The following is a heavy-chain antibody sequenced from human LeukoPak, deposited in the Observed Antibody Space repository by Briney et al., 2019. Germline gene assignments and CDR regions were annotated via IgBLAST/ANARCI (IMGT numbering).Heavy chain of an antibody. V-gene: IGHV3-64*01. CDR2: ITDSGSST. CDR3: ARSTRYFGSAMYYFDD. Sequence: GGSLRLSCAASGFTFTGYYLHWVRHTPGKGLECISTITDSGSSTYHTNSVRGRFTISRDNSKNTLYLQMGSLRTEDTAVYYCARSTRYFGSAMYYFDDWGQGTLVTVSS. D-gene: IGHD3-10*01. CDR1: GFTFTGYY. J-gene: IGHJ4*02.